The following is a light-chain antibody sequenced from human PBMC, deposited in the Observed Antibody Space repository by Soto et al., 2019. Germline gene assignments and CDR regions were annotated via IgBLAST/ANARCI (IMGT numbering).Light chain of an antibody. J-gene: IGLJ1*01. Sequence: QSVLTQPASGSGSPGQAITISCTATSSDVGGYHYVSWYQQYPGKAPKVMIYDVSNRPSGVSNRFSGSKSGNTASLTISGLQAEDEADYYCSSYTTSSTYVFGTGTKVTVL. CDR3: SSYTTSSTYV. V-gene: IGLV2-14*01. CDR2: DVS. CDR1: SSDVGGYHY.